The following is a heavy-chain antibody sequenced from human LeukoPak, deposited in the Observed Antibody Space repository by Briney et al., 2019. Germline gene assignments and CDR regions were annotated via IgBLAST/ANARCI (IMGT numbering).Heavy chain of an antibody. CDR2: IYYSGRT. J-gene: IGHJ4*02. CDR3: ARITEDNYDRLHRVRLLDQ. V-gene: IGHV4-39*01. D-gene: IGHD3-16*01. Sequence: SETLSLTCTVSGGSISSSSYYWGWIRQPPGKGLEWIGSIYYSGRTYYNPSLMSRVTISVDTSKNQFSLKLSSVTAADTAVYYWARITEDNYDRLHRVRLLDQWGQGTLVTVSS. CDR1: GGSISSSSYY.